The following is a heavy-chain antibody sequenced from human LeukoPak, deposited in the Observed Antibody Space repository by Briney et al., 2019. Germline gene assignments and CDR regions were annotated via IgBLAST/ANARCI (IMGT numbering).Heavy chain of an antibody. D-gene: IGHD3-10*01. J-gene: IGHJ4*02. CDR2: ISAYNGNT. Sequence: ASVKVSCKASGYTFTSYGISWVRQASGQGLEWMGWISAYNGNTNYAQKLQGRVTMTTDTSTSTAYMELRSLRSDDTAVYYCARGTAMVRGVIPGDYWGQGTLVTASS. CDR3: ARGTAMVRGVIPGDY. CDR1: GYTFTSYG. V-gene: IGHV1-18*01.